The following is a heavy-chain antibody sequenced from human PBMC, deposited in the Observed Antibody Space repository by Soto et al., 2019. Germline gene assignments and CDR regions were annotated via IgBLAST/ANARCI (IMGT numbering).Heavy chain of an antibody. V-gene: IGHV1-69*13. J-gene: IGHJ3*02. CDR1: GGTFSSYA. CDR3: ARVSEHRYSRRWYEAFAI. D-gene: IGHD6-13*01. CDR2: IIPMFRTA. Sequence: SVKVSCKASGGTFSSYAISWVRQAPGQGLEWMGGIIPMFRTANYAQKFQGRVTITADEYTSTAYMELSSLRSEDTAVYYCARVSEHRYSRRWYEAFAIWGQGTMVTVSS.